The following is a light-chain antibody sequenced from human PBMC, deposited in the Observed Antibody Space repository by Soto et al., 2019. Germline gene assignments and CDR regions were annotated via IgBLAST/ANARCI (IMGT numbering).Light chain of an antibody. CDR3: QQYRT. Sequence: DIQMTQSPASMSASVGDRVTITCRARQGISSWLAWYQQKPGKAPKLLIYDASSLESGVPSRFSGSGSGTEFTLTISSLQPDDFATYYCQQYRTFGQGTKVDIK. J-gene: IGKJ1*01. CDR1: QGISSW. CDR2: DAS. V-gene: IGKV1-5*01.